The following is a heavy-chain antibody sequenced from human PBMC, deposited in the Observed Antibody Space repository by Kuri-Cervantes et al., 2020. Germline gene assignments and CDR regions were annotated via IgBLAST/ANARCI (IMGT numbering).Heavy chain of an antibody. D-gene: IGHD3-9*01. J-gene: IGHJ6*03. CDR2: INPNSGGT. CDR3: ARARLRYFDWLPSYYYMDV. Sequence: ASVKVSCKASGYTFTGYYMHWVRQAPGQGLEWMGWINPNSGGTNYAQKFQGWVTMTRDTSISTAYMELSSLRSEDTAVYYCARARLRYFDWLPSYYYMDVWGKGTTVTVSS. V-gene: IGHV1-2*04. CDR1: GYTFTGYY.